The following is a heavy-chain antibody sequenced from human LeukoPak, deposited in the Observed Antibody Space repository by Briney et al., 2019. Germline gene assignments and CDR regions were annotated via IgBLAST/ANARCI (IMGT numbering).Heavy chain of an antibody. Sequence: PGGSLRLSCAASGFTFDDYAMHWVRQAPGKGLEWVSGISWNSGSIGYADSVKGRFTISRDNAKNSLYLQMNSLRAEDMALYYCAKDYYYDSSGYYFSHVFDYWGQGTLVTVSS. CDR2: ISWNSGSI. CDR1: GFTFDDYA. CDR3: AKDYYYDSSGYYFSHVFDY. D-gene: IGHD3-22*01. V-gene: IGHV3-9*03. J-gene: IGHJ4*02.